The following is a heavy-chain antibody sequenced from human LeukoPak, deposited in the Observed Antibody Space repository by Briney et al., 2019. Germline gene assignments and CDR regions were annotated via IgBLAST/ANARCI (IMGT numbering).Heavy chain of an antibody. CDR2: IYYSGST. CDR3: ASPDYGGNSRAFDI. D-gene: IGHD4-23*01. CDR1: GGSISSGGYY. Sequence: PSETLSLTCTVSGGSISSGGYYWSWIRQHPGKGLEWIGYIYYSGSTYYNPSLKSRVTISVDTSKNQFSLKLSSVTAADTAVYYCASPDYGGNSRAFDIWGQGTMVTVSS. V-gene: IGHV4-31*03. J-gene: IGHJ3*02.